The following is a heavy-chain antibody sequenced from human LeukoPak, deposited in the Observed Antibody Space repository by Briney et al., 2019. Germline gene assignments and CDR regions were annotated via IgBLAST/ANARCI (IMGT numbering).Heavy chain of an antibody. Sequence: TGGSLRLSCAVSGFTLSSYSMNWVRQASGKGLEWVGRIRSKANSYATAYAASVKGRFTISRDDSKNTAYLQMNSLKTEDTAVYYCTSPDYYDSSGHPMDYWGQGTLVTVSS. CDR2: IRSKANSYAT. CDR3: TSPDYYDSSGHPMDY. CDR1: GFTLSSYS. D-gene: IGHD3-22*01. J-gene: IGHJ4*02. V-gene: IGHV3-73*01.